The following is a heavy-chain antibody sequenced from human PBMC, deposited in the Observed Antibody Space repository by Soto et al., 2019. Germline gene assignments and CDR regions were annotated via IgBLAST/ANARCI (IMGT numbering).Heavy chain of an antibody. J-gene: IGHJ6*02. Sequence: SETLSLTCAVYGGSFSGYYWSWIRQPPGKGLEWIGEINHSGSTNYNPSLKSRVTISVDTSKNQFSLKLSSVTAADTAVYYCARGVTYSSGWRPIRGGMDVWGQGTTVTVSS. CDR3: ARGVTYSSGWRPIRGGMDV. D-gene: IGHD6-19*01. V-gene: IGHV4-34*01. CDR2: INHSGST. CDR1: GGSFSGYY.